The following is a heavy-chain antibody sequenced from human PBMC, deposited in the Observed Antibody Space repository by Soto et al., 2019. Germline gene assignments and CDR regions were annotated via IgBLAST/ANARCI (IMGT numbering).Heavy chain of an antibody. CDR2: IYYSGST. D-gene: IGHD2-15*01. J-gene: IGHJ4*02. V-gene: IGHV4-39*01. Sequence: QLQLQESGPGLVKPSETLSLTCTVSGGSISSSSYYWGWIRQPPGKGLEWIGSIYYSGSTYYNPSLKRRVTISVDTSKNQFSLKLSSVTAADTAVYYCARHDGNPPFDYWGQGTLVTVSS. CDR1: GGSISSSSYY. CDR3: ARHDGNPPFDY.